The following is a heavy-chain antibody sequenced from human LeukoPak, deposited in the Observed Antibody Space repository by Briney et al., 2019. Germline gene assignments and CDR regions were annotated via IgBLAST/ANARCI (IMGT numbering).Heavy chain of an antibody. J-gene: IGHJ5*02. CDR2: IYTSGST. CDR3: ARDIYGDVRNWFDP. D-gene: IGHD4-17*01. CDR1: GGSITSYY. Sequence: KPSETLSLTCTVSGGSITSYYWSWIRQPAGKGLEWIGRIYTSGSTNYNPSLKSRVTMSVDTSKNQFSLKLSSVTAADTAVYYCARDIYGDVRNWFDPWGQGTLVTVSS. V-gene: IGHV4-4*07.